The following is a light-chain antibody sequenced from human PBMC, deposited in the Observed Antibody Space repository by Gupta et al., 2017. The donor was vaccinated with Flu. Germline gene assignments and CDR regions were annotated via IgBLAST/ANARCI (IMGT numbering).Light chain of an antibody. CDR1: QSVLYSSNNKNY. CDR3: QQYYSTPRT. V-gene: IGKV4-1*01. Sequence: DIVMTQSPDSLAVSLGERATINCKSSQSVLYSSNNKNYLAWYQQKPGQPPKLLIYLASTRESGVPDRFSGSGSGTDFTLTISSLQAEDVAVYDCQQYYSTPRTFGQGTKLEIK. CDR2: LAS. J-gene: IGKJ2*01.